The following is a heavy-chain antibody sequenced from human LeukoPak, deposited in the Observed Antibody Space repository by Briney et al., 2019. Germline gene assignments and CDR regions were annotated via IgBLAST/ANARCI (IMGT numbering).Heavy chain of an antibody. CDR1: GGSISTYY. CDR2: IYYSGST. Sequence: PSETLSVTCTVSGGSISTYYWSWIRQPPGKGLEWIGYIYYSGSTNYNPSLKSRVTISVDTSKNQFSLKLSSVTAADTVVYYCARAVSGTYGHFHHWGQGTLVTVSS. V-gene: IGHV4-59*01. D-gene: IGHD1-26*01. CDR3: ARAVSGTYGHFHH. J-gene: IGHJ1*01.